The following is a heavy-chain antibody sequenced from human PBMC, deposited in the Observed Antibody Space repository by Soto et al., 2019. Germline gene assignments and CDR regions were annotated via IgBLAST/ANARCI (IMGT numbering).Heavy chain of an antibody. CDR2: IYYSGST. CDR3: ARSPDSSGYYPRWYYYGMDV. Sequence: SETLSLTCAVYGGSFSGYYWSWIRQPPGKGLEWIGYIYYSGSTNYNPSLKSRVTISVDTSKNQFSLKLSSVTAADTAVYYCARSPDSSGYYPRWYYYGMDVWGQGTTVT. CDR1: GGSFSGYY. J-gene: IGHJ6*02. V-gene: IGHV4-34*11. D-gene: IGHD3-22*01.